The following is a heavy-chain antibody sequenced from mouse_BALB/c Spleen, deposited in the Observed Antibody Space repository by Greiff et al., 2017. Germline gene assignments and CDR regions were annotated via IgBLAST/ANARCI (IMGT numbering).Heavy chain of an antibody. V-gene: IGHV5-6-3*01. CDR2: INSNGGST. J-gene: IGHJ2*01. D-gene: IGHD2-4*01. Sequence: EVKLMESGGGLVQPGGSLKLSCAASGFTFSSYGMSWVRQTPDKRLELVATINSNGGSTYYPDSVKGRFTISRDNAKNTLYLQMSSLKSEDTAMYYCARVIYYDYGFDYWGQGTTLTVSS. CDR1: GFTFSSYG. CDR3: ARVIYYDYGFDY.